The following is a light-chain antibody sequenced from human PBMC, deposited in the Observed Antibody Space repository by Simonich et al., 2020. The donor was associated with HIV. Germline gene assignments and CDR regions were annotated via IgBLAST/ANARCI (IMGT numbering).Light chain of an antibody. CDR3: QQRSNWRT. Sequence: VVMTQSPATLSVSPGERVTLSCRASQSVTSNLAWYQQKPGKAPRRLIYDASNRATGIPARFSGSGSGTDFTLTISSLEPEDFAVYYCQQRSNWRTFGQGTKVEIK. J-gene: IGKJ1*01. CDR1: QSVTSN. V-gene: IGKV3-11*01. CDR2: DAS.